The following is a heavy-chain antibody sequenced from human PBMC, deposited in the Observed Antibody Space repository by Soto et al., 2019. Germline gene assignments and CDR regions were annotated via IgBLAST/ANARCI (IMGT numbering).Heavy chain of an antibody. CDR2: ISTSESIV. V-gene: IGHV3-48*03. Sequence: GGSLRLSCAASGFAFSSYEMNWVRQAPGKGLEWVSYISTSESIVYYADSVRGRFTISRDNAKNSLFLQMNSLRAEDTAAYYCARYTLTLSGVDRGKVYYGLDVWGQGTTVTVSS. CDR3: ARYTLTLSGVDRGKVYYGLDV. D-gene: IGHD3-3*01. CDR1: GFAFSSYE. J-gene: IGHJ6*02.